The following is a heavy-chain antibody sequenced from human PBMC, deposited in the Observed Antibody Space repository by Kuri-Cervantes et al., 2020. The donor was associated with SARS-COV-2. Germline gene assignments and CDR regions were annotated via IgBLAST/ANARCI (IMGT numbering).Heavy chain of an antibody. J-gene: IGHJ5*02. D-gene: IGHD1-26*01. Sequence: GGSLRLSCAASGFTFSSYAMHWVRQAPGKGLEWVAVISYDGSNKYYADSVKGRFTISRDNSKNTLYLQMNSLRAEDTAVYYCARAFGGSYFNWFDPWGQGTLVTVS. V-gene: IGHV3-30*04. CDR1: GFTFSSYA. CDR2: ISYDGSNK. CDR3: ARAFGGSYFNWFDP.